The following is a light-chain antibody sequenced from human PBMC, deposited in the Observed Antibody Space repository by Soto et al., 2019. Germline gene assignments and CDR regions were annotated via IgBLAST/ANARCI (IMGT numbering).Light chain of an antibody. CDR1: SSDVGAYDS. V-gene: IGLV2-14*03. CDR3: LSHTTSRTYV. J-gene: IGLJ1*01. CDR2: NVN. Sequence: QSVLTQTPSASGSRGQSVTISCTGTSSDVGAYDSVSWYQQHPGKPPKLMIYNVNNRPSGVSYRFSGSKSGNTASLTISRLQTEDEADYYCLSHTTSRTYVFGPGTKVTVL.